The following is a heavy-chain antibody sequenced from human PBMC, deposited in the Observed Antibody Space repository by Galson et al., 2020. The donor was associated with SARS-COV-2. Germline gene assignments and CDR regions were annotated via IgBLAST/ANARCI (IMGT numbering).Heavy chain of an antibody. CDR2: IHTSGST. V-gene: IGHV4-61*02. CDR1: GGSISSGSYY. CDR3: AKGPVAGTGF. D-gene: IGHD6-19*01. J-gene: IGHJ4*02. Sequence: SETLSLTCTVSGGSISSGSYYWSWVRQPAGKGLEWIVRIHTSGSTDYNPSLKSRVTISLDMSKNHFSLTLTSVTAADTAVYYCAKGPVAGTGFWGPGTLVTVSS.